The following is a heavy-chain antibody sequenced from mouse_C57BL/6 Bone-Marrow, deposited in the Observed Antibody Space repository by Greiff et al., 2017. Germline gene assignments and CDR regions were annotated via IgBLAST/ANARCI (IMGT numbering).Heavy chain of an antibody. CDR1: GYTFTSYW. D-gene: IGHD4-1*01. CDR3: AREATGTDFDY. CDR2: IHPNSGST. Sequence: VQLQHPGAELVKPGASVKLSCKASGYTFTSYWMHWVKQRPGQGLEWIGMIHPNSGSTNYNEKFKSKATLTVDKSSSTAYMQLSSLTSEDSAVYYCAREATGTDFDYWGQGTTLTVSS. J-gene: IGHJ2*01. V-gene: IGHV1-64*01.